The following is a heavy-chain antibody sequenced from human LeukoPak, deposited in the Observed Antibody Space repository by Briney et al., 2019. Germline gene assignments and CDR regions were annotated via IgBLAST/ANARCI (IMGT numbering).Heavy chain of an antibody. CDR2: ICYSGST. V-gene: IGHV4-59*01. Sequence: SETLSLTCTVSGGSISSYYWSWIRQPPGKGLEWIGYICYSGSTNYNPSLKSRVTISVDTSKNQFSLKLSSVTAADTAVYYCARVRPQEYCGGDCYSWYFDLWGRGTLVTVSS. CDR3: ARVRPQEYCGGDCYSWYFDL. D-gene: IGHD2-21*02. CDR1: GGSISSYY. J-gene: IGHJ2*01.